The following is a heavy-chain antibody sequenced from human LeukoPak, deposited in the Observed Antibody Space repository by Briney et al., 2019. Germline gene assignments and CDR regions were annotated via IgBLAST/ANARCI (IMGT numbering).Heavy chain of an antibody. J-gene: IGHJ4*02. CDR2: MNPNSGNT. D-gene: IGHD4-17*01. Sequence: ASVKVSCKASGYTFTSYDINWVRQATGQGLEWMGWMNPNSGNTGYAQKFQGRVTITRNTSISTAYMELRSLRSDDTAMYYCARDPNGDYDFDYWGQGTLVTVSS. CDR1: GYTFTSYD. CDR3: ARDPNGDYDFDY. V-gene: IGHV1-8*03.